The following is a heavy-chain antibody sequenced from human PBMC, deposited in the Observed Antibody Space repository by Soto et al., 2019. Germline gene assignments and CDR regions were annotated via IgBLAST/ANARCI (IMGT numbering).Heavy chain of an antibody. D-gene: IGHD6-6*01. J-gene: IGHJ3*02. CDR1: GFTFSSYS. Sequence: GGSLRLSCAASGFTFSSYSMNWVRQAPGKGLEWVSYISSSSSTIYYADSVKGRFTISRDNAKNSLYLQMNSLRDEDTAVYYCARDLSVRSSVGAFDIWGQGTMVTVSS. CDR3: ARDLSVRSSVGAFDI. CDR2: ISSSSSTI. V-gene: IGHV3-48*02.